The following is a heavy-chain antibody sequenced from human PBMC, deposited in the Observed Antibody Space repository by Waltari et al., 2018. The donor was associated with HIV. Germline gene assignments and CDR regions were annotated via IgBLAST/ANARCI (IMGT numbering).Heavy chain of an antibody. CDR1: GYSISSGFY. Sequence: QVQLQESGPGLVKPSETLSLTCAVSGYSISSGFYWAWIRQPPGKGLDWNGNVYPSGSTSYNPSLKSRVTISLDTSANQFSLTLSSVTAADTAVYYCARYGSGTSFDFWGQGALVTVSS. CDR3: ARYGSGTSFDF. CDR2: VYPSGST. J-gene: IGHJ4*02. D-gene: IGHD3-10*01. V-gene: IGHV4-38-2*01.